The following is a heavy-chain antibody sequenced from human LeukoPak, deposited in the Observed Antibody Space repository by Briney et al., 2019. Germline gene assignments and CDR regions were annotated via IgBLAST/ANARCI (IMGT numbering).Heavy chain of an antibody. V-gene: IGHV1-24*01. CDR2: FDPEDGET. D-gene: IGHD1-26*01. CDR1: GYTLTELS. CDR3: ARGGGSYYLPNS. Sequence: ASVKVSCKVSGYTLTELSMHWVRQAPGKGLEWMGGFDPEDGETIYAQKFQGRVTITADESTSTAYMELSSLRSEDTAVYYCARGGGSYYLPNSWGQGTLVTVSS. J-gene: IGHJ5*02.